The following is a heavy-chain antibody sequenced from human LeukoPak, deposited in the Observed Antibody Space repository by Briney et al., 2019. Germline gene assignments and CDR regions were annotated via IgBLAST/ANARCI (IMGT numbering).Heavy chain of an antibody. CDR2: IDPSDSYT. CDR3: ARLGSGWSFDY. V-gene: IGHV5-10-1*01. CDR1: GYSFTSYR. J-gene: IGHJ4*02. Sequence: GESLRISCKGSGYSFTSYRINWVRQMPGKGLEWMGTIDPSDSYTNYSPSLQGHVTMSTDKSISTAYLQCGSLKASDTAIYYCARLGSGWSFDYWGQGALVTVSS. D-gene: IGHD6-19*01.